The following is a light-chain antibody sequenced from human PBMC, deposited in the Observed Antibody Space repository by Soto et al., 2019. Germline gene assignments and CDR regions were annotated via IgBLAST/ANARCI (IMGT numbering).Light chain of an antibody. CDR3: QQYNFHWT. Sequence: DIQMTQSPSTLPASVGDRVTITCRASQSISDWLAWYQQKPGKVPKLLIYKASTLESWVSSRFSGSGSGTEFTLTISGLQPDDFATYYCQQYNFHWTFGQGTKVEIK. CDR2: KAS. CDR1: QSISDW. V-gene: IGKV1-5*03. J-gene: IGKJ1*01.